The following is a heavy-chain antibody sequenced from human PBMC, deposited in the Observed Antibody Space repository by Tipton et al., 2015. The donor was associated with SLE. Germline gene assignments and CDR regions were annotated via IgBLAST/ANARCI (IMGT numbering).Heavy chain of an antibody. J-gene: IGHJ6*03. CDR1: GGSFSGYY. CDR2: INHSGST. V-gene: IGHV4-34*01. CDR3: ARQGPLWYYYYYMDV. D-gene: IGHD3-10*01. Sequence: TLSLTCAVYGGSFSGYYWSWIRQPPGKGLEWIGEINHSGSTNYNPSLKSRVTISVDTSKNQFSLKLSSVTAADTAVYYCARQGPLWYYYYYMDVWGQGTLVTVS.